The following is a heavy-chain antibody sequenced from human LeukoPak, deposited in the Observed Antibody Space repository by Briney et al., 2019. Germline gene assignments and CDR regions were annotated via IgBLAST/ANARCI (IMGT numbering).Heavy chain of an antibody. Sequence: ASVKVSCKASGYTFTSYGISWVRQAPGQGLEWMGWISAYNGNTNYAQKLQGRVTMTTDTSPSTAYMELRSLRSDDTAVYYCARDQPNPPYYYDSSGSTPHFDYWGQGTLVTVSS. J-gene: IGHJ4*02. D-gene: IGHD3-22*01. V-gene: IGHV1-18*01. CDR3: ARDQPNPPYYYDSSGSTPHFDY. CDR2: ISAYNGNT. CDR1: GYTFTSYG.